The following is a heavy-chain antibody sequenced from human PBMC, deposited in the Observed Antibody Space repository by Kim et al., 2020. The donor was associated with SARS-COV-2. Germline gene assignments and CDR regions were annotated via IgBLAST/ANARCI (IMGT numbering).Heavy chain of an antibody. Sequence: ASVKVSCKASVYTFTSYGISWVRQAPGQGLEWMGWISAYNGNTNYAQKLQGRVTMTTDTSTSTDYMELRSLRSDDTAVYYCARDLVAEQLWGSYYYGMDVWGHGTTVTVSS. D-gene: IGHD1-1*01. CDR3: ARDLVAEQLWGSYYYGMDV. J-gene: IGHJ6*02. V-gene: IGHV1-18*01. CDR1: VYTFTSYG. CDR2: ISAYNGNT.